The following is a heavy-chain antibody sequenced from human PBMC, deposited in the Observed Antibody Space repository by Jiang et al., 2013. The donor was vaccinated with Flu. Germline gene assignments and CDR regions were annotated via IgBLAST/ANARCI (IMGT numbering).Heavy chain of an antibody. J-gene: IGHJ3*02. D-gene: IGHD4-17*01. Sequence: GAEVKKPGESLKISCKGSGYSFNNYWIGWVRQMPGKGLEWMGIIYPGDSDTTYSPSFQGQVTISVDKSISTAYPQWSSLKASDTAMFYCARRNDYGDGFDIWGQGTMVTVSS. CDR1: GYSFNNYW. CDR2: IYPGDSDT. V-gene: IGHV5-51*01. CDR3: ARRNDYGDGFDI.